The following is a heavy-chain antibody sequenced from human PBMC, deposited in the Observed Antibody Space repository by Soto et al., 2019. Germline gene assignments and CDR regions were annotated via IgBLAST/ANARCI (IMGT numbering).Heavy chain of an antibody. J-gene: IGHJ4*02. CDR2: ISGTGDTT. CDR1: GFTFTNFA. Sequence: WGSLRLSXAASGFTFTNFAINWVRQAPGKGVEWVSVISGTGDTTYNADSVKGRFSISRDNSMNTAFLQMDSLRAEDTALYYCAKGYSSSTSCSFDYRGQGTLVTVS. V-gene: IGHV3-23*01. CDR3: AKGYSSSTSCSFDY. D-gene: IGHD2-2*01.